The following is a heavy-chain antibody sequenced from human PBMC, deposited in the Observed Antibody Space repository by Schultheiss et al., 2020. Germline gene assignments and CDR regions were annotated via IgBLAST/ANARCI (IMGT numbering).Heavy chain of an antibody. V-gene: IGHV4-59*01. CDR2: IYYSGST. Sequence: SETLSLTCTVSGGSISSYYWSWIRQPPGKGLEWIGYIYYSGSTNYNPSLKSRVTISVDTSKNQFSLKLSSVTAADTAVYYCASSEGAWELVDAFDIWGQGTMVTVSS. D-gene: IGHD4-23*01. CDR3: ASSEGAWELVDAFDI. J-gene: IGHJ3*02. CDR1: GGSISSYY.